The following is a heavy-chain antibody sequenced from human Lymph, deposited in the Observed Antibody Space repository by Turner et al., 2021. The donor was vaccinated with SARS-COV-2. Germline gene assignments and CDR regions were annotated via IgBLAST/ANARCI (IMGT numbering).Heavy chain of an antibody. CDR1: GFTFSSYA. CDR2: ISYDGSNK. V-gene: IGHV3-30*04. J-gene: IGHJ4*02. CDR3: AREMGSGSDY. Sequence: QVQLVESGGGVVQPGRSLRLSCTASGFTFSSYAMHWVRQGPDKGLEWVSLISYDGSNKYYADSVKGRFTISRDNSKNTLYLQMNSLRTEDTAVYYCAREMGSGSDYWGQGTLVTVSS. D-gene: IGHD3-10*01.